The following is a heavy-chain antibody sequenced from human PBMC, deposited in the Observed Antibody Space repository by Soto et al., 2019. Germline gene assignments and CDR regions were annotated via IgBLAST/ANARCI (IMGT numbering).Heavy chain of an antibody. J-gene: IGHJ6*02. CDR2: IYPGDSDT. CDR3: ARHYCSSTSCYPVYYSYYGMDV. D-gene: IGHD2-2*01. CDR1: GYSFSSYW. V-gene: IGHV5-51*01. Sequence: PGEPLKTSGKGSGYSFSSYWNGWVRQMPGKGLEWMGIIYPGDSDTRYSPSFQGQVTISADKSISTAYLQWSSLKASDTAMYYCARHYCSSTSCYPVYYSYYGMDVWGQGTTVTVSS.